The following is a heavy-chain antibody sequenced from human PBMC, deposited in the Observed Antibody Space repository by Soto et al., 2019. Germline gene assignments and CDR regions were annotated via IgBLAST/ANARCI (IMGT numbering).Heavy chain of an antibody. CDR2: ISAYNGNT. V-gene: IGHV1-18*01. J-gene: IGHJ4*02. Sequence: ASVKVSCKASGYTFTSYGISWVRQAPGQGLEWMGWISAYNGNTNYAQKLQGRVTMATDTSTSTAYMELRSLRSDDTAVYYCARDLGDYYDSSGYSDYWGQGTLVTVSS. CDR1: GYTFTSYG. D-gene: IGHD3-22*01. CDR3: ARDLGDYYDSSGYSDY.